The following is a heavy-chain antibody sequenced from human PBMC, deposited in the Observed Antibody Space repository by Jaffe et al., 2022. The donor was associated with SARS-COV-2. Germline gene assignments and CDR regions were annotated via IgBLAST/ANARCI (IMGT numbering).Heavy chain of an antibody. CDR1: RFIFSDYY. CDR2: ISGSGSTS. V-gene: IGHV3-11*01. D-gene: IGHD1-1*01. Sequence: QVQLVESGGGLVKPGGSLRLSCAASRFIFSDYYMSWIRQAPGKGLEWISYISGSGSTSYYAGSVKGRFTISRDSAKNSLYLQMNDLRAEDTAVYYCARDYGTNTWTFDYWGQGTLVTVSS. J-gene: IGHJ4*02. CDR3: ARDYGTNTWTFDY.